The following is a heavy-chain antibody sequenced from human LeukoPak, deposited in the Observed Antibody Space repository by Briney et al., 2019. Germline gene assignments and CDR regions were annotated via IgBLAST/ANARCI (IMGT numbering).Heavy chain of an antibody. CDR1: GYAFTDYY. Sequence: ASVKVSCKASGYAFTDYYMHWVRQAPGQGLEWMGWINPNSGGTNYAQKFQGRVTMTRDTSISTAYMELSRLRSDDTAVYYCARASYYYDSSGYPGYYFDYWGQGTLVTVSS. J-gene: IGHJ4*02. CDR2: INPNSGGT. D-gene: IGHD3-22*01. V-gene: IGHV1-2*02. CDR3: ARASYYYDSSGYPGYYFDY.